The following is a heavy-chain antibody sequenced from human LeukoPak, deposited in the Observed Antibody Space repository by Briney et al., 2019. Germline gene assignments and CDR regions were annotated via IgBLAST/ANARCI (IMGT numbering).Heavy chain of an antibody. CDR1: GYNFNDSD. CDR3: TRGWDY. Sequence: GASVKVSCKASGYNFNDSDINWVRQATGQGLEWMGWMNPDSGDTGYAQKFQGSLTITRHMSSTTAYMELSRLRSDDTAVYYCTRGWDYWGQGTRVTVSS. CDR2: MNPDSGDT. V-gene: IGHV1-8*03. J-gene: IGHJ4*02.